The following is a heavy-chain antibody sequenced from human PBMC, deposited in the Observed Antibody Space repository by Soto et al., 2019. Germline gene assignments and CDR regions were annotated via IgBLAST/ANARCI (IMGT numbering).Heavy chain of an antibody. Sequence: VQLVESGGGLVRPGGSLRLSCAASGFTFDDYAMHWDRQAPGKGLEWISAITWNSVALDYADSVKGRFTISRDNAKNSLYLQMNSLRPEDTALYYCAKERVRDFDGWGQGTLVTVSS. D-gene: IGHD3-9*01. V-gene: IGHV3-9*01. CDR2: ITWNSVAL. CDR1: GFTFDDYA. CDR3: AKERVRDFDG. J-gene: IGHJ4*02.